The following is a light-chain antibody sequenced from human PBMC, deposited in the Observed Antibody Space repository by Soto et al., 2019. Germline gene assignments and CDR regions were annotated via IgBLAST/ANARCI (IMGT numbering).Light chain of an antibody. CDR1: QTVRNNY. Sequence: EIVMTQSPANLSVSPAETATLSCRASQTVRNNYLAWYQQKPGQAPRLLIYDASNRATGIPARFSGSGSGTDFTLTISSLEPEDFAVYYCQQRSNWTTFGQGTKVDI. J-gene: IGKJ1*01. CDR3: QQRSNWTT. CDR2: DAS. V-gene: IGKV3-11*01.